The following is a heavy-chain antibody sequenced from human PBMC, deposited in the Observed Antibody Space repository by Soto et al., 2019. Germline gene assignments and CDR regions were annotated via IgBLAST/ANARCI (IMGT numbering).Heavy chain of an antibody. V-gene: IGHV3-23*01. CDR1: GFTFSSYA. D-gene: IGHD3-10*01. CDR3: AKRPRGSGSDYGKFDY. Sequence: EVQLLESGGGLVQPGGSLRLSCVASGFTFSSYAMSWVRQAPGKGLEWVSSISGSGGSTYYADSVKGRFTISRDNSKNTMSLQMNSLRVEDTAVYYCAKRPRGSGSDYGKFDYWGQGNLVTVSS. J-gene: IGHJ4*02. CDR2: ISGSGGST.